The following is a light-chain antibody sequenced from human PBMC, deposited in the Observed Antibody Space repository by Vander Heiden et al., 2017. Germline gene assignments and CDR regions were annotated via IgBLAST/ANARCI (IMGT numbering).Light chain of an antibody. CDR1: QSISSY. CDR3: QQSNSTPGT. J-gene: IGKJ1*01. CDR2: AAS. V-gene: IGKV1-39*01. Sequence: DIKLTPSPSPLSASVGDRVTITCRASQSISSYLNWYQQKPGKAPKLLIYAASSLQSGVPSRFSGSGSGTDFTLTISSLQPEDFATYYCQQSNSTPGTFGQGTKVEIK.